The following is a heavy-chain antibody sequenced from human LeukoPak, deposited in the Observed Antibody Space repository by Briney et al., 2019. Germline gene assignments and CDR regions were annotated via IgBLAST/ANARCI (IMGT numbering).Heavy chain of an antibody. Sequence: SETLSLTCPVFVDSISSYYWSWIRQPPGKGLEWIGYFYYDGRTNYNPSLKSRITISVDTSKNHFCLKLSAVTAADTAVYYCARAIVNGYFDHWGRGTLVTVSS. CDR3: ARAIVNGYFDH. V-gene: IGHV4-59*01. CDR1: VDSISSYY. D-gene: IGHD2-15*01. J-gene: IGHJ4*02. CDR2: FYYDGRT.